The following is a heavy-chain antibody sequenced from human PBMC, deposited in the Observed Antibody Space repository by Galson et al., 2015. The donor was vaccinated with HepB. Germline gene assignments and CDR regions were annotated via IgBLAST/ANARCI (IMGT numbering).Heavy chain of an antibody. Sequence: ETLSLTCTVSGGSISSSSYYWGWIRQPPGKGLEWIGNIYYTGSTYYSPSLKSRVTIAVDTSKNQFSLKLSSVTVADTAIYYCARDHWPLHFDYWGQGTLVTVSS. CDR1: GGSISSSSYY. J-gene: IGHJ4*02. CDR2: IYYTGST. CDR3: ARDHWPLHFDY. D-gene: IGHD1-1*01. V-gene: IGHV4-39*07.